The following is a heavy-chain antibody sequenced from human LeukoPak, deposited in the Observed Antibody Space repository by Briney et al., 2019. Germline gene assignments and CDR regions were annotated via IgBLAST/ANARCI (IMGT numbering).Heavy chain of an antibody. CDR1: GYTFTSYG. Sequence: ASVKVSCKASGYTFTSYGISWVRQAPGQGLEWMGWISAYNGNTNYAQKLQGRVTMTTDTSTSTAHMELRSLRSDDTAVYYCARVADSSSWHLYFDYWGQGTLVTVSS. CDR2: ISAYNGNT. D-gene: IGHD6-13*01. CDR3: ARVADSSSWHLYFDY. J-gene: IGHJ4*02. V-gene: IGHV1-18*01.